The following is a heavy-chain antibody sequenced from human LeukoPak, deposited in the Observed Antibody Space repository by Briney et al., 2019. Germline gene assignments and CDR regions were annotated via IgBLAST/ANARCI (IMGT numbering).Heavy chain of an antibody. J-gene: IGHJ4*02. CDR2: SRNKANSYVA. CDR1: GFTFSDHY. V-gene: IGHV3-72*01. D-gene: IGHD6-13*01. Sequence: GGSLRLSCAASGFTFSDHYMDWFRQAPGKGLQWVGRSRNKANSYVAEYAAPVKGRFTTSRDDSKNSVFLQMDSLKTEDTAVYYCARELAAGPSDHWGQGTLVTVSS. CDR3: ARELAAGPSDH.